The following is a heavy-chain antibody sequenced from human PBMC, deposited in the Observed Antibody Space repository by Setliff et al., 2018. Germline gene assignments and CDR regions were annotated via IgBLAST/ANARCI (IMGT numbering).Heavy chain of an antibody. J-gene: IGHJ4*02. CDR3: ARSLVGATYSVYFDY. CDR2: IDPSDSYT. Sequence: RGESLKISCKGSGYSFTSYWISWVRQMPGKGLEWMGRIDPSDSYTNYSPSFQGQVTISADKSISTAYLQWSSLKASDTAMYYCARSLVGATYSVYFDYWGQGALVTVSS. V-gene: IGHV5-10-1*04. CDR1: GYSFTSYW. D-gene: IGHD1-26*01.